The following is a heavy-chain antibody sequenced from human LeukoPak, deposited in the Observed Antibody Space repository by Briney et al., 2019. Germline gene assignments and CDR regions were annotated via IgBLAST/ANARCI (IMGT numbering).Heavy chain of an antibody. D-gene: IGHD3-10*01. CDR3: ARDYGSGSYYAFDI. CDR2: ISWNSGII. CDR1: GFTFNDYA. J-gene: IGHJ3*02. Sequence: GRSLRLSCAASGFTFNDYAMHWVRQAPGKGLEWVSGISWNSGIIGYADSVKGRFTISRDNAKNSLYLQMNSLRAEDTALYYCARDYGSGSYYAFDIWGQGTMVTVSS. V-gene: IGHV3-9*01.